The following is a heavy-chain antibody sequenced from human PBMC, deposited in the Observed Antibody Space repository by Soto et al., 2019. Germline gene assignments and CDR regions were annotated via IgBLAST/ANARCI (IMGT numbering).Heavy chain of an antibody. D-gene: IGHD3-22*01. Sequence: QVQLVESGGGVVQPGRSLRLSCAASGFTFSSYGMHWVRQAPGKGLEWVAVISYDGSNKYYADSVKGRFTISRDNSKNTLYLQMNSLRAEDTAVYYCAKEVESSGYYYADAFDIWGQGTMVTVSS. V-gene: IGHV3-30*18. J-gene: IGHJ3*02. CDR1: GFTFSSYG. CDR3: AKEVESSGYYYADAFDI. CDR2: ISYDGSNK.